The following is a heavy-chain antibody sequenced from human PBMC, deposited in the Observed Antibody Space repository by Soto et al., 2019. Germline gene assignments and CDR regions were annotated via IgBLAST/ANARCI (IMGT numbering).Heavy chain of an antibody. J-gene: IGHJ4*02. V-gene: IGHV1-69*01. CDR3: ARWTGGIAAAEDLYYFDY. CDR2: IIPIFGTA. D-gene: IGHD6-13*01. Sequence: QVQLVQSGAEVKKPGSSVKVSCKASGGTFSSYAISWVRQAPGQGLEWMGGIIPIFGTANYAQKFQGRVTITADESTSTDYMELSSLRSEDTAVYYCARWTGGIAAAEDLYYFDYWGQGTLVTVSS. CDR1: GGTFSSYA.